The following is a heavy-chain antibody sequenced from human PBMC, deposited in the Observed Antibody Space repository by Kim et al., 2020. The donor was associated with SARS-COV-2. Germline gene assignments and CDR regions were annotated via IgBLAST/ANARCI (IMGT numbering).Heavy chain of an antibody. CDR2: IKQDGSEK. V-gene: IGHV3-7*01. CDR1: GFTFSSYW. J-gene: IGHJ6*02. Sequence: GVSLRLSCAASGFTFSSYWMSWVRQAPGKGLEWVANIKQDGSEKYYVDSVKGRFTISRDNAKNSLYLQMNSLRAEDTAVYYCARDTYSSSWYAYYYGMDVWGQGTTVTVSS. CDR3: ARDTYSSSWYAYYYGMDV. D-gene: IGHD6-13*01.